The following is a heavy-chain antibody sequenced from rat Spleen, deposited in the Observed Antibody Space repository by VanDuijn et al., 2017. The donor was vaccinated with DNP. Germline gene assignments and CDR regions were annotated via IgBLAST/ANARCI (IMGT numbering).Heavy chain of an antibody. CDR3: TNDWELYY. D-gene: IGHD5-1*01. Sequence: EVQLVESGGGPVQPGRSLKLSCVASGFIFSNYWMTWIRQAPTKGLEWVATISYDGSSTYYRDSVKGRFTISRDNAQSTLYLQMDSLRSEDTATYYCTNDWELYYWGQGVMVTVSS. CDR2: ISYDGSST. V-gene: IGHV5-29*01. J-gene: IGHJ2*01. CDR1: GFIFSNYW.